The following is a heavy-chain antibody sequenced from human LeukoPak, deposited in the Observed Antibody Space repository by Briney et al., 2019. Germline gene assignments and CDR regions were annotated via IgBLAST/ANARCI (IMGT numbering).Heavy chain of an antibody. CDR2: ISSSSSTI. V-gene: IGHV3-48*01. CDR1: GFTFSSYS. J-gene: IGHJ3*02. D-gene: IGHD1-26*01. Sequence: GGSLRLSCAASGFTFSSYSMNWVRQAPGKGLEWVSYISSSSSTIYYADSVKGRFTISRDNSKNTLYLQMNSLRAEDTAVYYCAKSSGSYYVSDDAFDIWGQGTMVTVSS. CDR3: AKSSGSYYVSDDAFDI.